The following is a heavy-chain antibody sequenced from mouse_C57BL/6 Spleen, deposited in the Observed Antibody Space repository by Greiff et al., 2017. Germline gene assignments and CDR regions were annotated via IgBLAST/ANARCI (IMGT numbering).Heavy chain of an antibody. V-gene: IGHV1-81*01. CDR1: GYTFTSYG. D-gene: IGHD3-3*01. J-gene: IGHJ2*01. CDR2: IYPRSGNT. Sequence: QVHVKQSGAELARPGASVKLSCKASGYTFTSYGISWVKQRTGQGLEWIGEIYPRSGNTYYNEKFKGKATLTADKSSSTAYMQLSSLTSEDSAVYYWARRRDTVYFDVWGQGTTLTVSS. CDR3: ARRRDTVYFDV.